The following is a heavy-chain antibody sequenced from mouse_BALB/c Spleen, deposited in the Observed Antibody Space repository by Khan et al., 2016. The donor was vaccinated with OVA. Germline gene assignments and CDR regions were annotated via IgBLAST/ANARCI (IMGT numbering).Heavy chain of an antibody. CDR2: INYSGTT. CDR1: GYSITSEYA. CDR3: ARKDYYDYDPFAY. D-gene: IGHD2-4*01. V-gene: IGHV3-2*02. Sequence: EVQLQESGPGLVTPSQSLSLTCTVTGYSITSEYAWNWLRQFPGNKLEWMGYINYSGTTRFNPSLKSRTSITRDTSKNQFFLQLNSVTTEDTATYYCARKDYYDYDPFAYWGQGTLVTVSA. J-gene: IGHJ3*01.